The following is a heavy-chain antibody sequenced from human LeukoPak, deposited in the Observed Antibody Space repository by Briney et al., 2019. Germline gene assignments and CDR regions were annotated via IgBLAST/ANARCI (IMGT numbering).Heavy chain of an antibody. CDR1: GGSISSGGYY. J-gene: IGHJ4*02. D-gene: IGHD5-24*01. CDR2: IYYSGST. Sequence: SQTLSLTCTVSGGSISSGGYYWSWIRQHPGKGLEWIGYIYYSGSTYYNPSLKSRVTISVDTSKNQFSLKLSSVTAADTAVYYCAREFRDGYNYFDYWGQGTLVTVSS. V-gene: IGHV4-31*03. CDR3: AREFRDGYNYFDY.